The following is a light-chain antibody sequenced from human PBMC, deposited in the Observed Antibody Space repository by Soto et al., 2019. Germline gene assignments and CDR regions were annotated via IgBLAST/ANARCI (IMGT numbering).Light chain of an antibody. Sequence: IQLTQSPSSLSASVGNRVTITCRASQDINSYLNWYQHKPGKSPKLLIYAASSLQSGVPSRFSGSESGTDFTLTISSLQPEDSAIYYCQQADTFPITFGQGTRLEIK. V-gene: IGKV1-39*01. CDR1: QDINSY. CDR2: AAS. CDR3: QQADTFPIT. J-gene: IGKJ5*01.